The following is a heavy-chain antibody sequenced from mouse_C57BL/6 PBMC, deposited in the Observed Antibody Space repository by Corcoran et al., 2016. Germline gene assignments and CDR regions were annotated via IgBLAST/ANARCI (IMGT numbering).Heavy chain of an antibody. J-gene: IGHJ2*01. CDR1: GYTFTTYG. D-gene: IGHD1-1*01. CDR2: INTYSGVP. Sequence: QIQLVQSGPELKKPGETVKISCKASGYTFTTYGMCWVKQAPGKGLKWMGWINTYSGVPTYADDFKGRFAFSLETSASTAYLQINNLKNEDTATYFCARNHYYGSSRFDYWGQGTTLTVSS. V-gene: IGHV9-3*01. CDR3: ARNHYYGSSRFDY.